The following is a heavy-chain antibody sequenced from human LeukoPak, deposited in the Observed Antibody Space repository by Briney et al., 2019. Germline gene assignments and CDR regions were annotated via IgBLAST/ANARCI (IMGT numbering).Heavy chain of an antibody. V-gene: IGHV3-48*02. CDR1: GFTFSTYS. Sequence: PGGSLRLSCAASGFTFSTYSMNWVRQVPGMGLEWVSYISSSSSTIFHADSVKGRFTISRDNAKNSLYLQMNSLRDEDTAVYYCARMHYFDYWGQGTLVTV. J-gene: IGHJ4*02. CDR3: ARMHYFDY. CDR2: ISSSSSTI.